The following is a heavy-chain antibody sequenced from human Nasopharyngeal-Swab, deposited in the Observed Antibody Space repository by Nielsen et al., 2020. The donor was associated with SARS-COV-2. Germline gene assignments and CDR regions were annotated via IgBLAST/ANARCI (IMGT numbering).Heavy chain of an antibody. D-gene: IGHD3-22*01. CDR1: GFTFSSYG. V-gene: IGHV3-30*18. CDR3: AKFLTMTDY. Sequence: GGSLRLSCAASGFTFSSYGMHWVRQAPGEGLEWVAVISYDGSNKYYADSVKGRFTISRDNSKNTLYLQMNSLRAEDTAVYYCAKFLTMTDYWGQGTLVTVSS. CDR2: ISYDGSNK. J-gene: IGHJ4*02.